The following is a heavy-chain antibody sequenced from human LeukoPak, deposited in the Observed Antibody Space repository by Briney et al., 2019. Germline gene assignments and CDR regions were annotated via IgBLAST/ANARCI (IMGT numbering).Heavy chain of an antibody. CDR3: AREGGQQLKGLDY. CDR2: ISSSSSYI. Sequence: GGSLRLSCAASGFTFSSYSMNWVRQAPGKGLEWVSSISSSSSYIYYADSVKGRFTISRDNSKNTLYLQMNSLRAEDTALYYCAREGGQQLKGLDYWGQGTLVTVSS. J-gene: IGHJ4*02. D-gene: IGHD4-11*01. V-gene: IGHV3-21*01. CDR1: GFTFSSYS.